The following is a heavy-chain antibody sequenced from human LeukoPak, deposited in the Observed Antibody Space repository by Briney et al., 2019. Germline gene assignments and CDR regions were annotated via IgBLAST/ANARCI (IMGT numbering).Heavy chain of an antibody. Sequence: KPSETLSLTCTVSAGSISSYYWSWIRQPPGKGLEWIGYISYSGSTNYNPSLKSRVTISVDTSKNQFSLKLSSVTAADTAVYYCASRRQGRGVIGVYMDVWGKGTTVTISS. CDR3: ASRRQGRGVIGVYMDV. CDR1: AGSISSYY. V-gene: IGHV4-59*01. D-gene: IGHD3-10*01. CDR2: ISYSGST. J-gene: IGHJ6*03.